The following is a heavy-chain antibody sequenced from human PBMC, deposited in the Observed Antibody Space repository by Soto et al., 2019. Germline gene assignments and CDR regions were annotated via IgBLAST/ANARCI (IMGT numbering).Heavy chain of an antibody. CDR3: ARLLGLRAAES. CDR2: VYYNENT. CDR1: GVSISGSTFY. V-gene: IGHV4-39*01. D-gene: IGHD3-10*01. Sequence: QIQLHESGPGLVKPSETLSLTCSVSGVSISGSTFYWGWIRQSPGKGLEWIGSVYYNENTYYNPSMASRFSISLQPYNSQFSLKLRSVTAADTAVYYCARLLGLRAAESWGQGTLLTVSS. J-gene: IGHJ1*01.